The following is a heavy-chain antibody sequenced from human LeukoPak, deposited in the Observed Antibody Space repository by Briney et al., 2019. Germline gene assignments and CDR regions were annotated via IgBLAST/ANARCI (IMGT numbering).Heavy chain of an antibody. V-gene: IGHV4-39*01. CDR2: IYYSGST. CDR1: GGSISSSSYY. J-gene: IGHJ6*03. D-gene: IGHD4-17*01. Sequence: PSETLSLTCTVSGGSISSSSYYWGWIRQPPGKGLEWIGSIYYSGSTYYNPSLKSRVTISVDTSKNQFSLKLSSVTAADTAVYYCARHLAADCGDPPLWYYYYYMDVWGKGTTVTVSS. CDR3: ARHLAADCGDPPLWYYYYYMDV.